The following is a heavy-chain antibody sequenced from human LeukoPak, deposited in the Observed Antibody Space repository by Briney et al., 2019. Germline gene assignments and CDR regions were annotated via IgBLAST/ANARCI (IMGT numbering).Heavy chain of an antibody. D-gene: IGHD5-18*01. CDR1: GYTFTSYA. Sequence: ASVMVSCKASGYTFTSYAMHWVRQAPGQRLEWMGWINAGNGNTKYSQKFQGRVTITRDTSASTAYMELSSLRSEDTAVYYCARDLRYSYGDYWGQGTLVTVSS. CDR3: ARDLRYSYGDY. CDR2: INAGNGNT. J-gene: IGHJ4*02. V-gene: IGHV1-3*01.